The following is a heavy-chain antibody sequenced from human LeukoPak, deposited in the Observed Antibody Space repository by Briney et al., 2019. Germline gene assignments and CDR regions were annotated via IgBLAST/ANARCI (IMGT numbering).Heavy chain of an antibody. D-gene: IGHD2-21*01. CDR3: ARQLGDRLLFDY. CDR2: IYYSGST. J-gene: IGHJ4*02. Sequence: PSETLSLTCTVSGGSISSSSYYWGWIRQPPGKGLEWIGYIYYSGSTNYNSSLKSRVTISLDTSRNQFSLKLSSVTAADTAVYYCARQLGDRLLFDYWGQGTLVTVSS. CDR1: GGSISSSSYY. V-gene: IGHV4-61*05.